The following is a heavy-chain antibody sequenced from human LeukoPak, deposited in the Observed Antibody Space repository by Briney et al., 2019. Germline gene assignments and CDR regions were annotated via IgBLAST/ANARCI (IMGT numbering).Heavy chain of an antibody. CDR3: ARVPVIRGSGSYYIDY. J-gene: IGHJ4*02. Sequence: SETLSLTCAVYGGSFSGYYWSWTRQPPGKGLEWIGEINHSGSTNYNPSLESRVTISVDTSKNQFSLKLSSVTAADTAVCYCARVPVIRGSGSYYIDYWGQGTLVTVSS. V-gene: IGHV4-34*01. CDR2: INHSGST. D-gene: IGHD3-10*01. CDR1: GGSFSGYY.